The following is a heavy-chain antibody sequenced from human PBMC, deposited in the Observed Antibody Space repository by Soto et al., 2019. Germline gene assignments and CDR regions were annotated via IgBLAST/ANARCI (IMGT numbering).Heavy chain of an antibody. D-gene: IGHD2-2*01. Sequence: SETLSVTCSVSVGTISTDNYYWTWIRQRPGHGREWIGNIYSSGTTYYNPPLGSQFTISVGTSKNQFSLKVTYVTAADTAVYYCARYCSSSSSYSKGMDVWGHGTPVTVSS. J-gene: IGHJ6*01. CDR3: ARYCSSSSSYSKGMDV. V-gene: IGHV4-31*01. CDR2: IYSSGTT. CDR1: VGTISTDNYY.